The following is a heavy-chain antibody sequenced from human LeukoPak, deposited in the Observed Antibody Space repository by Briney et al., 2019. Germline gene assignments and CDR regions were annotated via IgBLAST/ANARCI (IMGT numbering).Heavy chain of an antibody. CDR2: ISAYNGNT. D-gene: IGHD2-2*01. J-gene: IGHJ4*02. CDR3: ARGPSTKYQLLSDY. Sequence: ASVKVSCKASGYTFNSYGISWVRQAPGQGLEWMGWISAYNGNTNYAQKLQGRVTMTTDTSTSTAYMELRSLRSDDTAVYYCARGPSTKYQLLSDYWGQGTLVTVSS. V-gene: IGHV1-18*04. CDR1: GYTFNSYG.